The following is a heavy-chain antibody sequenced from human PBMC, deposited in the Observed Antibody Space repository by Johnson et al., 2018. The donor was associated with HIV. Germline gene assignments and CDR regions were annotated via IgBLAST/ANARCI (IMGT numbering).Heavy chain of an antibody. V-gene: IGHV3-30*18. CDR2: ISYDGRNK. CDR1: GLSFSNFG. D-gene: IGHD3-16*01. J-gene: IGHJ3*02. CDR3: AKDIAVPREFGPGNAFDI. Sequence: QMLLVESGGGVVQPGKSLTLSCVGSGLSFSNFGIHWVRQAPGKGPEWVAVISYDGRNKYYAASVKGRFNISRDNSKNTLYLQMNSLRAEDTAVYYCAKDIAVPREFGPGNAFDIWGQGTMVTVSS.